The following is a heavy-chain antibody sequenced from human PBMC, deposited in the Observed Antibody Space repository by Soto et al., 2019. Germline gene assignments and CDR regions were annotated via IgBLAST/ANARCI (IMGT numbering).Heavy chain of an antibody. V-gene: IGHV3-72*01. CDR1: GFTFSDYY. Sequence: EVQLVESGGGLVQPGGSLRLSCAASGFTFSDYYMDWVRQLPGKGLEWVGRTRNKANSYTTEYAPSVKGRFTISRHDSEDSMYLQMNSLKTEDTAVYYCVRDTGGSYDFWGQGALVTVSS. J-gene: IGHJ4*02. D-gene: IGHD1-26*01. CDR2: TRNKANSYTT. CDR3: VRDTGGSYDF.